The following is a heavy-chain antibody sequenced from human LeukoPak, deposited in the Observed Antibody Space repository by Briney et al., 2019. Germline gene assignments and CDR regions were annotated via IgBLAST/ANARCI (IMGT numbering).Heavy chain of an antibody. D-gene: IGHD1-1*01. CDR3: AREGGTGFDY. J-gene: IGHJ4*02. V-gene: IGHV4-59*01. CDR1: GGSISSYY. Sequence: SQTLSLTCTVSGGSISSYYWSWIRQPPGKGLEWIGYIYYSGSTSYNPSLKSRVTISVDTSKNQFSLKLSSVTAADTAVYYCAREGGTGFDYWGQGTLVTVSS. CDR2: IYYSGST.